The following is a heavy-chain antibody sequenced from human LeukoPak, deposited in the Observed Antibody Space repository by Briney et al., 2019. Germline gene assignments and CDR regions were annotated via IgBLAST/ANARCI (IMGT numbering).Heavy chain of an antibody. Sequence: PGGSLRLSCAASGFTFSSYSMNRVHQAPGKGLEWVSSISSSSSYIYYADSVRGRFTISRDNAKNSLYLQMNCLRAEDTAVYYCARFSSSSINYWGQGTLVPVSS. J-gene: IGHJ4*02. V-gene: IGHV3-21*01. D-gene: IGHD6-13*01. CDR2: ISSSSSYI. CDR1: GFTFSSYS. CDR3: ARFSSSSINY.